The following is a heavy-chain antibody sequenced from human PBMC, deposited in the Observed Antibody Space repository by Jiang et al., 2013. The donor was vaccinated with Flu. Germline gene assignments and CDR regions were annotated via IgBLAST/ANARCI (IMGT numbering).Heavy chain of an antibody. J-gene: IGHJ4*02. CDR3: ARRYSSSWYAPYFDY. V-gene: IGHV4-39*01. Sequence: LLKPSETLSLTCTVSGGSISSSSYYWGWIRQPPGKGLEWIGSIYYSGSTYYNPSLKSRVTISVDTSKNQFSLKLSSVTAADTAVYYCARRYSSSWYAPYFDYWGQGTLVTVSS. D-gene: IGHD6-13*01. CDR1: GGSISSSSYY. CDR2: IYYSGST.